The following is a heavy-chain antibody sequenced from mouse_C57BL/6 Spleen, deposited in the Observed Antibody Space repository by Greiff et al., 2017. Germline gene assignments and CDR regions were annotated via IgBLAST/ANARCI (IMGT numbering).Heavy chain of an antibody. D-gene: IGHD2-3*01. CDR3: ARDDPPFDY. V-gene: IGHV1-85*01. CDR2: IYPRGGST. CDR1: GYTFTSYD. J-gene: IGHJ2*01. Sequence: VQLVESGPELVKPGASVKLSCKASGYTFTSYDINWVKQRPGQGLEWIGWIYPRGGSTKYNSKFKGKATLTVDTSSSTAYMELHSLTSEDSAVYVCARDDPPFDYWGQGTTLTVSS.